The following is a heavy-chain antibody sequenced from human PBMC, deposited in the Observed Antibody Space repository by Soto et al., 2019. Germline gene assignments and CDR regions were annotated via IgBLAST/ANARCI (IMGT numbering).Heavy chain of an antibody. Sequence: PSETLSLTCSVSGGSIISGYYYWIWIRQPPGKGLAWIGNIYYSGNTYYNPSLKSRLIISINTSKYQFSLRVGSVTAADTAVYYCASSSLYCWDGWGQGTTVTVSS. V-gene: IGHV4-30-4*01. D-gene: IGHD2-2*02. CDR3: ASSSLYCWDG. J-gene: IGHJ6*01. CDR1: GGSIISGYYY. CDR2: IYYSGNT.